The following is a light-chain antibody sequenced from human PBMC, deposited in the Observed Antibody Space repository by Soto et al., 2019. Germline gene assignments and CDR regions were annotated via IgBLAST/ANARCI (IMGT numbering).Light chain of an antibody. CDR2: GAS. V-gene: IGKV3-20*01. Sequence: EIVLTQSPGNLSLSPGERATLSCRASQSVSSSYLAWYQQKPSQAPRLLISGASSRATGIPDRFSGSGSGTDFTLTISRREPEDFAVYYCQQYGRSPRTFGQGTKVEIK. J-gene: IGKJ1*01. CDR1: QSVSSSY. CDR3: QQYGRSPRT.